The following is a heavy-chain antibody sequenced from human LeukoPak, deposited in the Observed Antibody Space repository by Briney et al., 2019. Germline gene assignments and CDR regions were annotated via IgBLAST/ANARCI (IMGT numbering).Heavy chain of an antibody. D-gene: IGHD3-10*01. V-gene: IGHV3-53*01. Sequence: GGSLRLSCTLSGFSFNRNYMGWVGQAPGKGVEGVSVIYNGGTVHYSDCVTGRFTISRYDSKNTLYLQMSHLRAEHTAVYYCARASTKSPLRFVLLFDHWGQGTLVTVSS. J-gene: IGHJ4*02. CDR3: ARASTKSPLRFVLLFDH. CDR2: IYNGGTV. CDR1: GFSFNRNY.